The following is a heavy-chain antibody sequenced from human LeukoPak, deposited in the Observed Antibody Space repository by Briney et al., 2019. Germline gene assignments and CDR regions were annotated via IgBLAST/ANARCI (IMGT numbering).Heavy chain of an antibody. V-gene: IGHV1-18*01. J-gene: IGHJ4*02. D-gene: IGHD6-13*01. CDR3: ARALKQQPIDY. CDR1: GYTFTSYG. Sequence: EASVKVSCRASGYTFTSYGISWVRQAPGQGLEWMGWISAYNGNTNYAQKLQGRVTMTTDTSTSTAYMELRSLRSDDTAVYYCARALKQQPIDYWGQGTLVTVSS. CDR2: ISAYNGNT.